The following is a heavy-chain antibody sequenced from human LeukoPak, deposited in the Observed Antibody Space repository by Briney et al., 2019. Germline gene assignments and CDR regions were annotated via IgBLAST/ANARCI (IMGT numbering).Heavy chain of an antibody. D-gene: IGHD4-23*01. CDR3: ARDHGCNGGGGFYFDH. V-gene: IGHV4-59*01. J-gene: IGHJ4*02. CDR2: IDKGGST. CDR1: GGSISNFY. Sequence: SETLSLTCTVSGGSISNFYWSWIRQPPGKGLEWIGYIDKGGSTNFNPSLKSRGNISVDTSKNQYSLKLSSVTAADTAVYYCARDHGCNGGGGFYFDHWGRGTLVTVSS.